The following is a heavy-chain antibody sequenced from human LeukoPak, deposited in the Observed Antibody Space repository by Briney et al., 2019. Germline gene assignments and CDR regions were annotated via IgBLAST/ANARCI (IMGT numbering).Heavy chain of an antibody. CDR3: ARLRLLGVHYYMDV. J-gene: IGHJ6*03. D-gene: IGHD3-10*01. V-gene: IGHV1-18*01. CDR1: GYTFTSHG. CDR2: ISAYNGNT. Sequence: ASVKVSCKASGYTFTSHGISWVRQAPGQGLEWMGWISAYNGNTNYAQKLQGRVTMTTDTSTSTAYMELRSLRSDDTAVYYCARLRLLGVHYYMDVWGKGTTVTVSS.